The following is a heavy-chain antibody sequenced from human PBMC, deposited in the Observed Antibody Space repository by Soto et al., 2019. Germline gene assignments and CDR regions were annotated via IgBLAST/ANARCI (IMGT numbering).Heavy chain of an antibody. D-gene: IGHD1-1*01. CDR1: GFTFSMYW. Sequence: GGSLRLSCAASGFTFSMYWMHWVRQVPGKGPEWVSRINDDGISTNYEDSVKGRFTISRDNAKNTLYLQMNALRVEDTAVYYCTRGPRSTSTGTGAFWGQGTLVTVSS. CDR2: INDDGIST. V-gene: IGHV3-74*01. CDR3: TRGPRSTSTGTGAF. J-gene: IGHJ4*02.